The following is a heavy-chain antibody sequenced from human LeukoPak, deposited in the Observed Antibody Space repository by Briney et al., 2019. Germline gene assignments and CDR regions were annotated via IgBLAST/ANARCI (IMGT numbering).Heavy chain of an antibody. D-gene: IGHD5-18*01. CDR1: GGSFSGYY. V-gene: IGHV4-34*01. Sequence: PSETLSLTCAAYGGSFSGYYWSWIRQPPGKGLEWIGEINHSGSTNYNPSLKSRVTISVDTSKNQFSLKLSSVTAADTAVYYCARAFGRGYSYGTWGQGTLVTVSS. CDR3: ARAFGRGYSYGT. CDR2: INHSGST. J-gene: IGHJ5*02.